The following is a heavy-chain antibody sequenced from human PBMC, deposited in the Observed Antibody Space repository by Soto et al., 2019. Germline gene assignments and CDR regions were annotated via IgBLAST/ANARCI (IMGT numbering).Heavy chain of an antibody. J-gene: IGHJ5*02. CDR3: ARGIATGQLDP. CDR2: INPDNGNT. D-gene: IGHD2-15*01. V-gene: IGHV1-3*01. CDR1: GYTFTRYT. Sequence: ASVQVSCKASGYTFTRYTMNWVRQAPGQRLEWMGWINPDNGNTKSSQKFQDRVIITRDTSASTAYMDLSSLRSEDTAVYYCARGIATGQLDPWGQGTLVTVSS.